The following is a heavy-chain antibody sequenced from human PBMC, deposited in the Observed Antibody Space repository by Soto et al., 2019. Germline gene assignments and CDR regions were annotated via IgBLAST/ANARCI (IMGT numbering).Heavy chain of an antibody. CDR1: GYTFITYG. CDR2: ISSYNGNT. Sequence: QVQLVQSGAEVKKPGASVKVSCKASGYTFITYGISWVRQAPGQGLEWMGWISSYNGNTHYAQKLQGRVTMTTDTSTTTAYMELRSPRSDDTAVYYCARDRPTSRIRARDYYYAMDVWGQGTTVTVSS. D-gene: IGHD2-15*01. CDR3: ARDRPTSRIRARDYYYAMDV. V-gene: IGHV1-18*01. J-gene: IGHJ6*02.